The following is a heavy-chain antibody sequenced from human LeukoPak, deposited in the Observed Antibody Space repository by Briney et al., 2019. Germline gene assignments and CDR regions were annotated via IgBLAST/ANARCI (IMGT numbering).Heavy chain of an antibody. V-gene: IGHV4-39*07. Sequence: SETLSLTCTVSGDSISSNSFYWGWIRQPPGKGLEWIGSIYYSGSTYYNPSLKSRVTISVDTSKNQFSLKLSSVTAADTAVYYCARDRRDSSGYYYIDYWGQGTLVTVSS. J-gene: IGHJ4*02. CDR2: IYYSGST. D-gene: IGHD3-22*01. CDR3: ARDRRDSSGYYYIDY. CDR1: GDSISSNSFY.